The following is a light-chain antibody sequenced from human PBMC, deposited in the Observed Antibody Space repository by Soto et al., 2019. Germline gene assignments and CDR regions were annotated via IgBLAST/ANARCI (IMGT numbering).Light chain of an antibody. CDR3: QQYNNWPLGT. J-gene: IGKJ1*01. V-gene: IGKV3D-15*01. Sequence: EIVMTQSPATLSVSPGERATLSCRASQSVSSNLAWYQQKPGQAPRLLIYGASTRATGIPARFSGSGSGTEFTLTISSLRSEDFAVHYCQQYNNWPLGTFGQGTKVEIK. CDR2: GAS. CDR1: QSVSSN.